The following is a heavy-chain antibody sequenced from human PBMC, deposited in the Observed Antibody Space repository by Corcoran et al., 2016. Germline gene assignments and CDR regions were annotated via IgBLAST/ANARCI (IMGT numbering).Heavy chain of an antibody. V-gene: IGHV3-53*01. CDR3: ARARGSQDTAMVPFDY. CDR1: GFTVSSNY. J-gene: IGHJ4*02. Sequence: EVQLVESGGGLIQPGGSLRLSCAASGFTVSSNYMSWVRQAPGKGLEWVSVIYSGGSTYYADSGKGRFTISRDNSKNTLYLQMNSLRAEDTAVYYCARARGSQDTAMVPFDYWGQGTLVTVSS. CDR2: IYSGGST. D-gene: IGHD5-18*01.